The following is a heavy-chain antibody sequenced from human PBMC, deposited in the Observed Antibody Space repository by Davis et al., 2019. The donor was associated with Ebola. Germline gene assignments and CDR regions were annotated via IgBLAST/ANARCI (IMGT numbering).Heavy chain of an antibody. CDR2: IWYVGSNK. CDR1: GFTFSSYW. CDR3: ARDLKGGNYRDRGTFEFYY. D-gene: IGHD4-23*01. V-gene: IGHV3-33*08. J-gene: IGHJ4*02. Sequence: PGGSLRPSCAASGFTFSSYWMHWVRQAPGKGLEWVAVIWYVGSNKYYADSVKGRFTISRDNSKNTLYLQMNSLRAEDTAVYYCARDLKGGNYRDRGTFEFYYWGQGTLVTVSS.